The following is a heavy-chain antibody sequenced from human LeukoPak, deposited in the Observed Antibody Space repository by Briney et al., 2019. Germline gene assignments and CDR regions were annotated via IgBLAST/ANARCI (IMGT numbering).Heavy chain of an antibody. V-gene: IGHV4-59*01. J-gene: IGHJ5*02. CDR3: ARGCSAGTPHNWFDP. CDR2: IYYSGST. D-gene: IGHD6-13*01. Sequence: SETLSLTCTVSGGSISGYYWSWIRQPPGKGLEWIGYIYYSGSTNYNPSLKSRVTISVDASKNQFSLKLSSVTAADTAVYYCARGCSAGTPHNWFDPWGQGTLVTVSS. CDR1: GGSISGYY.